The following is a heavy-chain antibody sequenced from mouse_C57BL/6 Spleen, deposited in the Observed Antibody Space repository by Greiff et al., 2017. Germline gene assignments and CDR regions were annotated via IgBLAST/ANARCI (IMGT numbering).Heavy chain of an antibody. D-gene: IGHD1-1*01. CDR3: TPSSYYGSSSTVRDFDY. V-gene: IGHV14-1*01. J-gene: IGHJ2*01. CDR1: GFNIKDYY. Sequence: EVQLQQSGAELVRPGASVKLSCTASGFNIKDYYMHWVKQRPEQGLEWIGRIDPEDGDTEYAPKFQGKATMTADTSSNTAYLQLSSLTSEDTAVYYCTPSSYYGSSSTVRDFDYWGQGTTLTVSS. CDR2: IDPEDGDT.